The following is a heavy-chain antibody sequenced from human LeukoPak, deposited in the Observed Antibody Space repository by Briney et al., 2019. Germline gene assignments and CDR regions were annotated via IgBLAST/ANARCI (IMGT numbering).Heavy chain of an antibody. V-gene: IGHV1-46*01. J-gene: IGHJ6*02. CDR3: ARFCSGGSCYRDAPDYYYYGMDV. CDR1: GYTFTSYY. D-gene: IGHD2-15*01. Sequence: ASVKVSCKASGYTFTSYYMHWVRQAPGQGLEWLGIINPSSGSTSYAQKFQGRVTMTRDTTTSTVYMELSGLRSEDTAVYYCARFCSGGSCYRDAPDYYYYGMDVWGQGTTVTVSS. CDR2: INPSSGST.